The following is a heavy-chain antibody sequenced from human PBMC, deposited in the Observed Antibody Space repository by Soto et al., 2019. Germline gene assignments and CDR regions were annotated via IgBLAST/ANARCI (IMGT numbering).Heavy chain of an antibody. J-gene: IGHJ4*02. V-gene: IGHV3-23*01. CDR3: AKSPPVTLIVVRYFDC. D-gene: IGHD3-22*01. CDR2: ISKSGDST. Sequence: EVQLLESGGGLVQPGGSLRLSCAASGFTFSTNVMSWVRQAPGKGPEWVSSISKSGDSTYYADSVKGRFTISRDNSKNTLYLQMNSLRAEDTALYYCAKSPPVTLIVVRYFDCWGQGTLVTVSS. CDR1: GFTFSTNV.